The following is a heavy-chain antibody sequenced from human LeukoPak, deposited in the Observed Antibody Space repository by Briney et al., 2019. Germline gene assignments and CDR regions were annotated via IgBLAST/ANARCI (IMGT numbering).Heavy chain of an antibody. D-gene: IGHD1-26*01. V-gene: IGHV3-53*01. CDR2: IYSGGST. CDR3: ARVNFIGSPSYYYYGRDV. Sequence: GGSLRLSCAASGFTVSSNYMSWVRQAPGKGLEWVSVIYSGGSTFYADSVKGRFTISRDNSKNTLYLQMNSLRAEDTAVYYCARVNFIGSPSYYYYGRDVGGQGTMVTVSS. CDR1: GFTVSSNY. J-gene: IGHJ6*02.